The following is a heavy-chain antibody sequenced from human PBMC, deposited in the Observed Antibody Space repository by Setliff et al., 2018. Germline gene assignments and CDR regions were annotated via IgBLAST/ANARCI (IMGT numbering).Heavy chain of an antibody. V-gene: IGHV3-7*01. CDR1: GGSISSYY. Sequence: PSETLSLTCTVSGGSISSYYWSWIRQPPGKGLEWVANIKEDGSQRNYVDAVRGRFTVSRDNARNLLYLQMNSLRVDDTAVYYCSSYLVSWGQGALVTVSS. CDR2: IKEDGSQR. D-gene: IGHD2-21*01. J-gene: IGHJ4*02. CDR3: SSYLVS.